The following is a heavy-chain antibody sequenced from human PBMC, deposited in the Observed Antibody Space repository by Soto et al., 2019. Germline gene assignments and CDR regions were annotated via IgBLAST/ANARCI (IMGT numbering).Heavy chain of an antibody. Sequence: SETLSLTCTVSGDAISNFYWSWIRQTPGRGLEWIGCVSKSGSTDYYSYLKRSGTISLHTTKSKFSLRLRSATAADTATYYCARGNRGLINSFFDSWGQGIPVTVSS. CDR2: VSKSGST. CDR3: ARGNRGLINSFFDS. D-gene: IGHD3-10*01. CDR1: GDAISNFY. V-gene: IGHV4-59*03. J-gene: IGHJ4*02.